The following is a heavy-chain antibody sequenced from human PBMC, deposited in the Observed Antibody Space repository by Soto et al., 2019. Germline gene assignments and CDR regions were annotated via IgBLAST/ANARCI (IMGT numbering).Heavy chain of an antibody. CDR1: GLSLTTNGLS. CDR3: ARSSTDLNQAMDV. Sequence: QITLKESGPTLVKPTQTLTLTCAFSGLSLTTNGLSVGWVRQPPGKALEWLALIFWDDDKRYSPSLKSRLTITGDTSKSQVVLTMTNMDPVDTATYYWARSSTDLNQAMDVWGQGTTVSVSS. V-gene: IGHV2-5*02. D-gene: IGHD3-3*01. J-gene: IGHJ6*02. CDR2: IFWDDDK.